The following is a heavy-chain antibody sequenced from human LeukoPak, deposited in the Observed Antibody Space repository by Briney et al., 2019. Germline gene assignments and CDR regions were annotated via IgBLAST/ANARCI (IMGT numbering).Heavy chain of an antibody. CDR2: IYHSGST. CDR3: ARALLMDPDY. J-gene: IGHJ4*02. V-gene: IGHV4-30-2*01. Sequence: SQTLSLTCAVSGGSISSGGYSWSWIRQPPGKGLEWIGYIYHSGSTYYNPSLKSRVTISVDTSKNQFSLKLSSVTAADTAVYYCARALLMDPDYWGQGTLVTVSS. D-gene: IGHD2-8*01. CDR1: GGSISSGGYS.